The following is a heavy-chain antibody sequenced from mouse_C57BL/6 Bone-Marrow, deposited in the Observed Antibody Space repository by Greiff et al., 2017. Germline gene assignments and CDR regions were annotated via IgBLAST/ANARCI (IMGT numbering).Heavy chain of an antibody. J-gene: IGHJ4*01. CDR2: ISNGGGST. V-gene: IGHV5-12*01. Sequence: DVQLVESGGGLVQPGGSLKLSCAASGFTFSDYYMYWVRQTPEKRLEWVAYISNGGGSTYYPDTVKGRFTISRDNAKNTLYLQMSLLKSEDTAMYYCASLYYDYDRGYYYAMDYWGQGTSVTVSS. CDR3: ASLYYDYDRGYYYAMDY. D-gene: IGHD2-4*01. CDR1: GFTFSDYY.